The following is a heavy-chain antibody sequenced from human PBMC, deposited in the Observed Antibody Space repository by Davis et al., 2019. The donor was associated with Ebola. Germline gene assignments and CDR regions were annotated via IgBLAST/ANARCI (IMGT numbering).Heavy chain of an antibody. CDR1: GYTFTDYY. V-gene: IGHV1-2*06. CDR2: INPNSGAT. J-gene: IGHJ4*02. D-gene: IGHD1-1*01. Sequence: ASVKVSCKASGYTFTDYYVHWVRRAPGQGLEWMGRINPNSGATNYAQNFQGRVTMTRDTSISTAYMELSRLRSDDTAVYYCARAQFPTTSDHWGQGTLVTVSS. CDR3: ARAQFPTTSDH.